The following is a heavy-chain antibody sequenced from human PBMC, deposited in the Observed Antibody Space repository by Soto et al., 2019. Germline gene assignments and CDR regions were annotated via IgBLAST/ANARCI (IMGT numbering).Heavy chain of an antibody. V-gene: IGHV3-48*02. Sequence: EGQLVESGGNLVRPGGSLRLSCEASGFVFSTYSMNWVRQAPGKGLDWISYISSTSGTIYYADSVKGRFTIFRDNAKISLELQMNGLRDDDTALYYCANQKIRFSVAGTLYGLGVWGQGTTVTVSS. CDR2: ISSTSGTI. CDR1: GFVFSTYS. D-gene: IGHD6-19*01. CDR3: ANQKIRFSVAGTLYGLGV. J-gene: IGHJ6*02.